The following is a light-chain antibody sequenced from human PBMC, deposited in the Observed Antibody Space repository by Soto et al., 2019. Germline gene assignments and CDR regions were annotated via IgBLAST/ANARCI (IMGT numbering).Light chain of an antibody. Sequence: QSVRTRPPSASGSPGQSVSIAYTGTSSDVGGYNYVSWYQQHPGKAPKLMIYEVNKRPSGVPDRFSGSKSGNTASLTVSGLQAEDEADYYCSSYAGSSNVFGTGTNVTVL. CDR2: EVN. J-gene: IGLJ1*01. V-gene: IGLV2-8*01. CDR1: SSDVGGYNY. CDR3: SSYAGSSNV.